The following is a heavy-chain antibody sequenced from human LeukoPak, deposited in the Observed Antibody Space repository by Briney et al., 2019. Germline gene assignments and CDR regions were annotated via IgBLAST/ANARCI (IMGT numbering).Heavy chain of an antibody. CDR2: IYSDGST. D-gene: IGHD3-10*01. CDR3: ALTMVHLGRLDYYFHY. CDR1: GFTVSSNY. J-gene: IGHJ4*02. V-gene: IGHV3-53*01. Sequence: GGSLRLSCAASGFTVSSNYMSWVRQAQGKGLEWVSVIYSDGSTYYADSVKGRFTISRDSSKNTLHLQVNSLRAEDTAVYYCALTMVHLGRLDYYFHYWDRGTLVTVSS.